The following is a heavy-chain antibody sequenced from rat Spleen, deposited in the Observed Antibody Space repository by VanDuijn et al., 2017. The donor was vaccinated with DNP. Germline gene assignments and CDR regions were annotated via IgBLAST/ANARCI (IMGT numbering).Heavy chain of an antibody. CDR1: GYSITSGY. J-gene: IGHJ1*01. V-gene: IGHV3-1*01. D-gene: IGHD1-12*02. Sequence: QLQESGPGLVKPSQSLSLTCSVTGYSITSGYGWNWIRKFPGNKMEWMGYISYSGSTSYNPSLKGRISITRDTSKNQFFLQLNSVTTEDTATYYCARAYYDGTYYPYWYFDFWGPGTMVTVSS. CDR3: ARAYYDGTYYPYWYFDF. CDR2: ISYSGST.